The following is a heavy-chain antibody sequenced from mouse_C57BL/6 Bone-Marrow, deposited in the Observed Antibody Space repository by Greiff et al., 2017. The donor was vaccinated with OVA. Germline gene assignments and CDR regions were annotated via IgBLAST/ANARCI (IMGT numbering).Heavy chain of an antibody. CDR3: ARINYWYFDV. V-gene: IGHV5-17*01. Sequence: EVKLVESGGGLVKPGGSLKLSCAASGFTFSDYGMHWVRQAPEKGLEWVAYISSGSSTIYYADTVKGRFTISRDNAKNTLFLQMTSLRSEDTAMYYCARINYWYFDVWGTGTKVTVSS. CDR2: ISSGSSTI. J-gene: IGHJ1*03. CDR1: GFTFSDYG.